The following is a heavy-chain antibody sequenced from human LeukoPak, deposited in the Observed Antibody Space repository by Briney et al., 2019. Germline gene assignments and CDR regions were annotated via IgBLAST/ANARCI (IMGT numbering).Heavy chain of an antibody. CDR2: MNPNSGNT. D-gene: IGHD2-15*01. V-gene: IGHV1-8*01. Sequence: GASVKVSCKASGYTFTSYDINWVRQATGQGLEWMGWMNPNSGNTGYAQKFQGRVTMTRDTSISTAYMELSRLRSDDTAVYYCARGYYCSGGSCYLDYWGQGTLVTVSS. CDR3: ARGYYCSGGSCYLDY. CDR1: GYTFTSYD. J-gene: IGHJ4*02.